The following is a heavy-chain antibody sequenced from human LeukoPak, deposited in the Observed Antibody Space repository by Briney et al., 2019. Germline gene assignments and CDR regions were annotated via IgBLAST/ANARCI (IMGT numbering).Heavy chain of an antibody. J-gene: IGHJ5*02. Sequence: PSETLSLTCTVSGGSISSHYWSWIRQPPGKGLEWVGYIYYSGSTNYNPSLKSRVTISVDTSKNQFSLKLRSVTAADTAVYYCARGKDYYDSSGYSNWFDPWGQGTLVTVSS. CDR3: ARGKDYYDSSGYSNWFDP. CDR2: IYYSGST. V-gene: IGHV4-59*11. D-gene: IGHD3-22*01. CDR1: GGSISSHY.